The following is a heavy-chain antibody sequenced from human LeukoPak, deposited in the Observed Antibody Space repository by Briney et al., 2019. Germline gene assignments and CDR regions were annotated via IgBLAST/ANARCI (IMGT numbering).Heavy chain of an antibody. CDR2: IYHSGST. J-gene: IGHJ4*02. D-gene: IGHD4-23*01. Sequence: SETLSLTCTVSGGSISSYYWSWIRQPPGKGLEWIGYIYHSGSTDYNPSIKSRVTIPVDTSKSQFSLKLTSVTAADTAVYYCATLTTVVTAYYFDYWGQGTLVTVSS. CDR3: ATLTTVVTAYYFDY. V-gene: IGHV4-4*09. CDR1: GGSISSYY.